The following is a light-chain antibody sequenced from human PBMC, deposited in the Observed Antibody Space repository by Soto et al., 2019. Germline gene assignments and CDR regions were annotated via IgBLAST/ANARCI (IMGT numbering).Light chain of an antibody. CDR2: GAS. CDR3: QQYSPSFT. V-gene: IGKV3-15*01. Sequence: EIHMTQSPATLSVSPGERVILSCRASQSVGSNLAWYQQKPGQAPRLLIRGASNRATGVPARFSGSGSGTEFTLTISRLQSEDIAVYYCQQYSPSFTFGGGTTLEIK. J-gene: IGKJ4*02. CDR1: QSVGSN.